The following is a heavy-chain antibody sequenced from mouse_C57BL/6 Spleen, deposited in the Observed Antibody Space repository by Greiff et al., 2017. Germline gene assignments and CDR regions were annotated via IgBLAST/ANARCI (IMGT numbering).Heavy chain of an antibody. V-gene: IGHV1-50*01. D-gene: IGHD2-5*01. CDR3: ARSYSNGGYAMDY. J-gene: IGHJ4*01. CDR1: GYTFTSYW. Sequence: QVQLQQPGAELVKPGASVKLSCKASGYTFTSYWMRWVKQRPGQGLEWIGEIDPSDSYTNYNQKFKGKATLTVDTSSSTAYMQLSSLTSEDSAVYYCARSYSNGGYAMDYWGQGTSVTVSS. CDR2: IDPSDSYT.